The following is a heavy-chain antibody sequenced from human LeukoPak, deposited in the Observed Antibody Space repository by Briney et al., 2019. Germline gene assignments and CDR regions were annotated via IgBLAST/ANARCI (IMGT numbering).Heavy chain of an antibody. CDR2: IKQDGSEK. CDR1: GFTFSSYW. J-gene: IGHJ4*02. V-gene: IGHV3-7*01. Sequence: GGSLRLSCAASGFTFSSYWMSWVRQAPGKGLEWVANIKQDGSEKYYVDSVKGRLTISRDNAKNSLYLQMNSLRAEDTAVYYCARDGWAVAGTGFDYWGQGTLVTVSS. D-gene: IGHD6-19*01. CDR3: ARDGWAVAGTGFDY.